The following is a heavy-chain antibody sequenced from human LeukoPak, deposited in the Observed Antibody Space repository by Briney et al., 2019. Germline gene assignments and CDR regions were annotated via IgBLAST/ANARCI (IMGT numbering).Heavy chain of an antibody. CDR1: GFTFDDCT. CDR3: AKDADDYCSSTSCYTFEH. V-gene: IGHV3-43*01. CDR2: ISWDGGST. J-gene: IGHJ1*01. Sequence: GGSLRLSCAASGFTFDDCTMHWVRQAPGKGLEWVSLISWDGGSTYYADSVKGRFTISRDNSKNSLYLQMNSLRTEDTALYYCAKDADDYCSSTSCYTFEHWGQGTLVTVSS. D-gene: IGHD2-2*02.